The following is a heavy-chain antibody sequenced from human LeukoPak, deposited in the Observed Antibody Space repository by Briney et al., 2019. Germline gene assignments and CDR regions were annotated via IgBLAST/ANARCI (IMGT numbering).Heavy chain of an antibody. D-gene: IGHD2-2*01. Sequence: SVKVSCKASGGTFSSYAISWVRQAPGQGLEWMGRIIPIFGTANYAQKFQGRVTITTDESTSTAYMELSSLRSEDTAVYYCARSPYQPYYYYYMDVWGKGTTVTVSS. J-gene: IGHJ6*03. CDR1: GGTFSSYA. V-gene: IGHV1-69*05. CDR3: ARSPYQPYYYYYMDV. CDR2: IIPIFGTA.